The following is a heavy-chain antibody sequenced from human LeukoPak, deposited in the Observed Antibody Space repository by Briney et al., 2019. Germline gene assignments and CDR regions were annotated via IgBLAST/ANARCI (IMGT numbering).Heavy chain of an antibody. CDR2: ISAYNGNT. D-gene: IGHD4-17*01. Sequence: ASVKVSCKASGYTFTGYYVHWVRQAPGQGLEWMGWISAYNGNTNYAQKLQGRVTMTTDTSTSTAYMELRSLRSDDTAVYYCARVGNDYGDLGSHDYWGQGTLVTVSS. CDR3: ARVGNDYGDLGSHDY. J-gene: IGHJ4*02. V-gene: IGHV1-18*04. CDR1: GYTFTGYY.